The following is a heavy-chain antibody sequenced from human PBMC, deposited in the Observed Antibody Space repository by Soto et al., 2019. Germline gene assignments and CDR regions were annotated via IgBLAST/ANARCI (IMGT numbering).Heavy chain of an antibody. CDR2: IRYDGSER. D-gene: IGHD4-17*01. J-gene: IGHJ4*02. CDR1: GFTFSNFW. Sequence: EVQLVESGGGLVQPGGSLRLSCAASGFTFSNFWMTWVRQPPGKGLEWVANIRYDGSERYHVDSVKCRFTISRDNAKNSLYLQMNGLRVEDTAMYYCARGHYGDGLGWGQGTLVTVSS. V-gene: IGHV3-7*04. CDR3: ARGHYGDGLG.